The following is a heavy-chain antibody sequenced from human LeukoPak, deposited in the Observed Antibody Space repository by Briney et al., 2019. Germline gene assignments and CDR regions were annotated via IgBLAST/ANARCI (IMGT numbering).Heavy chain of an antibody. CDR2: IYYSGTT. Sequence: PSETLSLTCTVSGGSISSTTCYWGWIRQPPGKGRGWIGTIYYSGTTYYNPSLKSRVTISVDTSKNQFSLEVSSMTAADTAVYYCARGPTLKYFHHWGQGTLVSVSS. CDR3: ARGPTLKYFHH. V-gene: IGHV4-39*02. J-gene: IGHJ1*01. CDR1: GGSISSTTCY.